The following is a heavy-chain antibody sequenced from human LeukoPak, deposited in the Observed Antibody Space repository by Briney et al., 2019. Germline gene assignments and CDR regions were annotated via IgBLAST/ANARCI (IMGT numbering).Heavy chain of an antibody. Sequence: PGGSLRLSCAASGFTFSGSAMHWVRQASGKGLVWVGRIRSKANSYATAYAASVKGRFTISRDDSKNTAYLQMNSLKTEDTAVYYCTRHGDSSSWYEDYWGQGTLVTVSS. D-gene: IGHD6-13*01. CDR3: TRHGDSSSWYEDY. J-gene: IGHJ4*02. V-gene: IGHV3-73*01. CDR2: IRSKANSYAT. CDR1: GFTFSGSA.